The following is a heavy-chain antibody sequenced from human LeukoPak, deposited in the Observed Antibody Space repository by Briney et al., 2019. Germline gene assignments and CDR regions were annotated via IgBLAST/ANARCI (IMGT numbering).Heavy chain of an antibody. CDR3: ARESAQWLIN. CDR1: GYIFSVYA. D-gene: IGHD6-19*01. Sequence: ASVKVSCKASGYIFSVYALIWVRQAPGQGLELMGWINTNTGNPTYAQGFTGRFVFSLDTSVSTAYLQISSLKAEDTAVYYCARESAQWLINWGQGTLVTVSS. V-gene: IGHV7-4-1*02. J-gene: IGHJ4*02. CDR2: INTNTGNP.